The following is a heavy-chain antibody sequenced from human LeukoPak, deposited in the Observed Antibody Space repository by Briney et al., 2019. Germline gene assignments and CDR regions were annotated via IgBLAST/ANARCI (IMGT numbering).Heavy chain of an antibody. CDR1: GFTFSTYW. V-gene: IGHV3-7*01. CDR2: IKHDGSEK. Sequence: GGSLRLSCAASGFTFSTYWMSWVRQAPGKGLEWVAHIKHDGSEKYYVGSVEGRFTISRDNAKNSVYLEMNSLRAEDTAVYYCARGSSYYYDSSGSDYWGQGTLVTVSS. D-gene: IGHD3-22*01. CDR3: ARGSSYYYDSSGSDY. J-gene: IGHJ4*02.